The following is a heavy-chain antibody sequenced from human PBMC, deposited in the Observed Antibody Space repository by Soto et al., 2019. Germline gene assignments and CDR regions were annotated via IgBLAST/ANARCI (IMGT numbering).Heavy chain of an antibody. CDR3: AKVTGSGSANFDY. V-gene: IGHV3-30*18. J-gene: IGHJ4*02. D-gene: IGHD1-20*01. CDR1: GFTFSSYG. Sequence: QVQLVESGGGGVQPGRSLRLSCAASGFTFSSYGMHWVRQAPGKGLEWVAVISYDGSNKYYADSVKVRFTISRDNSKNTLYLQMNSLRAEDTAVYYCAKVTGSGSANFDYWGQGTLVTVSS. CDR2: ISYDGSNK.